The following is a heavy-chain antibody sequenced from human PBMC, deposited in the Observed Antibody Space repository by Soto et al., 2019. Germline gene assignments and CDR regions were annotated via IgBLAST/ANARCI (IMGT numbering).Heavy chain of an antibody. CDR2: IWYDGSNK. J-gene: IGHJ6*02. V-gene: IGHV3-33*01. CDR3: ARIYDLGHYYYYYGMDV. D-gene: IGHD3-3*01. CDR1: GFTFSSYG. Sequence: GGSLGLSCAASGFTFSSYGMHWVRQAPGKGLEWVAVIWYDGSNKYYADSVKGRFTISRDNSKNTLYLQMNSLRAEDTAVYYCARIYDLGHYYYYYGMDVWGQGTTVTVS.